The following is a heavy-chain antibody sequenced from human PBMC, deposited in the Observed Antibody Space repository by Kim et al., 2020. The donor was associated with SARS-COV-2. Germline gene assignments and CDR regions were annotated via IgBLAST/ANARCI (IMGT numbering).Heavy chain of an antibody. CDR3: ARGSSGSYYSIYYGMDV. CDR2: IIPIFGTA. V-gene: IGHV1-69*13. Sequence: SVKVSCKASGGTFSSYAISWVRQAPGQGLEWMGGIIPIFGTANYAQKFQGRVTITADESTSTAYMELSSLRSEDTAVYYCARGSSGSYYSIYYGMDVWGQGTTVTVSS. D-gene: IGHD3-10*01. CDR1: GGTFSSYA. J-gene: IGHJ6*02.